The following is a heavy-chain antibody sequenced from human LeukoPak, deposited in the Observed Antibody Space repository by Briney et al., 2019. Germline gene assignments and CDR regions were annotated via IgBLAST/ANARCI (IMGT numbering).Heavy chain of an antibody. Sequence: SETLSLTCAVYGGSITGYYWSWIRQTPGRGLGWVGEIHYTGATSYNPSLKSRATISTDTSKNQFSLRLSSVTAADTAVYYCARGNILTGYCFDFWGQGALVTVSS. CDR1: GGSITGYY. CDR3: ARGNILTGYCFDF. V-gene: IGHV4-34*01. CDR2: IHYTGAT. J-gene: IGHJ4*02. D-gene: IGHD3-9*01.